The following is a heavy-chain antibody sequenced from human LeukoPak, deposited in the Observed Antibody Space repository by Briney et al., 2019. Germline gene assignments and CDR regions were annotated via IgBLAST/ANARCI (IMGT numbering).Heavy chain of an antibody. CDR1: GFTFSSYA. J-gene: IGHJ4*02. V-gene: IGHV3-64*01. CDR2: INNNGGST. D-gene: IGHD6-6*01. CDR3: ARGRLYRNSFCFDY. Sequence: GGSRRLSCAASGFTFSSYAMHWVRQAPGKGLEYVSAINNNGGSTYYANSVRGRFTISRDNSKNTLYLQVGSLRADDMAVYYCARGRLYRNSFCFDYWGQGTLVTVSS.